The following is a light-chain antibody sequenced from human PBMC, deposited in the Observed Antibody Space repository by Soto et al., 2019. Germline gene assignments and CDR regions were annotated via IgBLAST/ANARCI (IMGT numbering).Light chain of an antibody. J-gene: IGLJ2*01. Sequence: QSALTQPPSASGSPGQSVTISCTGTSSDVGGYNYVSWYQQHPGKAPKLMIPEVSKRPSGVPDRFSGSKSGNTASLTVSGIQAEDEADYYCSSFAGNNNLVFGGGTKLTVL. CDR1: SSDVGGYNY. V-gene: IGLV2-8*01. CDR3: SSFAGNNNLV. CDR2: EVS.